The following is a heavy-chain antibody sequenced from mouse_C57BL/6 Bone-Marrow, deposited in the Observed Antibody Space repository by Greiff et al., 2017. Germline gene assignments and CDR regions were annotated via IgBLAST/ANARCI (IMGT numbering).Heavy chain of an antibody. J-gene: IGHJ4*01. V-gene: IGHV1-66*01. CDR1: GYSFTSYY. D-gene: IGHD1-1*01. CDR3: ARTRNYEREMDY. CDR2: IYPGSGNT. Sequence: QVQLQQSGPELVKPGASVKISCKASGYSFTSYYIHWVKQRPGQGLEWLGWIYPGSGNTKYNEKFKGKATLTADTSSSTAYMQLSSLTSEDSAVYYCARTRNYEREMDYWGQGTSVTVSS.